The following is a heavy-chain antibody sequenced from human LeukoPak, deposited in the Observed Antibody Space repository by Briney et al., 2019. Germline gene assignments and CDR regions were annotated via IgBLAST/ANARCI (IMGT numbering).Heavy chain of an antibody. D-gene: IGHD3-10*01. CDR2: ISDHGKSR. Sequence: GGSLRLSCAASGFTFSNYEMNWVRQTPGKGLEWVSYISDHGKSRNYVDSVKGRFTISRDNSKNTLNLQMNSLRAEDTAVYYCVKDRTGTYTLDYWGQGTLVTVSS. V-gene: IGHV3-48*03. CDR3: VKDRTGTYTLDY. CDR1: GFTFSNYE. J-gene: IGHJ4*02.